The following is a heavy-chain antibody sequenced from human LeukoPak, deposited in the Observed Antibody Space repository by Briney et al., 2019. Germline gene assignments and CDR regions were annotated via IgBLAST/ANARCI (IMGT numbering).Heavy chain of an antibody. CDR2: IRKDGAEK. Sequence: GGSLRLSCAASGFTFSSHWMSWVRQAPGKGLEWVANIRKDGAEKNYVDSVKGRFTISRDNAKDSLYLEVNSLRAEDTAVYYCARSRTASGVVIMGAFDIWGQGTTVTVSS. D-gene: IGHD3-3*01. CDR1: GFTFSSHW. V-gene: IGHV3-7*01. CDR3: ARSRTASGVVIMGAFDI. J-gene: IGHJ3*02.